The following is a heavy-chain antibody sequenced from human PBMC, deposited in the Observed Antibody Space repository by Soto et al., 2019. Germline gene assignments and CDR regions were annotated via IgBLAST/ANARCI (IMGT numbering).Heavy chain of an antibody. D-gene: IGHD3-10*01. CDR2: IKEDGTEE. V-gene: IGHV3-7*04. J-gene: IGHJ4*02. CDR1: GFTFSHYW. CDR3: ARGGSESDY. Sequence: EVQLVESGGGLVQPGGSLRVSCAASGFTFSHYWMTWVRQAPGKGLEWVANIKEDGTEEHYVDSVKGRFTISRDNAINSLNLQMNSLTAEDTAVYFCARGGSESDYWGQGTLVTVSS.